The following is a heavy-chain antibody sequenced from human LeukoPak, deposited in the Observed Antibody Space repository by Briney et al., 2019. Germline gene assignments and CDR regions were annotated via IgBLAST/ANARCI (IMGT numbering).Heavy chain of an antibody. CDR2: LNPDSSST. J-gene: IGHJ5*02. V-gene: IGHV1-2*02. D-gene: IGHD3-10*01. CDR1: GYTFTGYY. CDR3: ARESFSGSGGLNWFAP. Sequence: ASVKLSCTASGYTFTGYYIHWVRQAPGQGLEWMGGLNPDSSSTNYAQKFQARVIITRDTSINTAYMELRRLRYDDTAMYFCARESFSGSGGLNWFAPWGQGTLVSVSA.